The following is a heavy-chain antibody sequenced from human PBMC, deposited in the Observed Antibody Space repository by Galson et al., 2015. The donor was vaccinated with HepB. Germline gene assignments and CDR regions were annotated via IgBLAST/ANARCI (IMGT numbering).Heavy chain of an antibody. D-gene: IGHD3-16*02. J-gene: IGHJ5*02. CDR2: LNPNSGNT. Sequence: SVKVSCKASGYTFTDYYMHWVRQAPGQGLEWMGRLNPNSGNTKYSQKFQGRVTITRDTSASTAYMELSSLRSEDTAVYYCARVNYDYIWGSYRRTPYNWFDPWGQGTLVTVSS. V-gene: IGHV1-2*06. CDR3: ARVNYDYIWGSYRRTPYNWFDP. CDR1: GYTFTDYY.